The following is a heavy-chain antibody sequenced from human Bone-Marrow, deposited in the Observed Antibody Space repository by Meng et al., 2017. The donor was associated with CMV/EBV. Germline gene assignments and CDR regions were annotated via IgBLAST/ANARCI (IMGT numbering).Heavy chain of an antibody. CDR2: INSDGSST. Sequence: GGSLRLSCAASGFTFSSYWMHWVRQAPGKGLVWVSRINSDGSSTSYADSVKGRFTISRDNSKNTLYLQLSSLRAEDTAVYYCAKAYSSSWYREYYDYWGQGTLVTVSS. D-gene: IGHD6-13*01. J-gene: IGHJ4*02. V-gene: IGHV3-74*01. CDR1: GFTFSSYW. CDR3: AKAYSSSWYREYYDY.